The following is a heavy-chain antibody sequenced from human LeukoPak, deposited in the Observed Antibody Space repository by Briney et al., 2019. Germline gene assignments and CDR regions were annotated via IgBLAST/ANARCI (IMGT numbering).Heavy chain of an antibody. CDR1: GGTFSSYA. CDR2: ISGSGGST. CDR3: ARCRDYNFWSGSAVDY. V-gene: IGHV3-23*01. D-gene: IGHD3-3*01. J-gene: IGHJ4*02. Sequence: SCKASGGTFSSYAMSWVRQAPGKGLEWVSAISGSGGSTYYADSVKGRFTISRDNSKNTLYLQMDSLRAEDTAVYYCARCRDYNFWSGSAVDYWGQGTLVTVSS.